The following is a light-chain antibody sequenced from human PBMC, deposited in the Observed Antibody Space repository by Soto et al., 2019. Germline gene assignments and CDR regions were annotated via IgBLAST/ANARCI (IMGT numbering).Light chain of an antibody. J-gene: IGKJ5*01. CDR1: QSVSSY. CDR3: QQRSNWPIT. CDR2: DAS. V-gene: IGKV3-11*01. Sequence: EIVLTQSPATLSLSPGERATLSCRASQSVSSYLAWYQQKPGQAPRLLIYDASNRATGIPARFSGSGSGTVFTLTISSLAPEDFAVYYCQQRSNWPITFGQGTRLEIK.